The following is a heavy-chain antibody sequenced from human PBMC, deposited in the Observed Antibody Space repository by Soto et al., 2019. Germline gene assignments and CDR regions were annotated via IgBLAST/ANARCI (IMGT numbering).Heavy chain of an antibody. CDR2: ISGYDGNT. Sequence: ASVEVSCKASGYTFTNYGVGCVRQAPGQGLEWMGWISGYDGNTNYAQNLQGRVSMTTDTSTSTAYMEPRSLRSDDTAVYYCARDVTRNYYDSSGYYYFDYWGQGTLVTVSS. CDR3: ARDVTRNYYDSSGYYYFDY. J-gene: IGHJ4*02. D-gene: IGHD3-22*01. V-gene: IGHV1-18*04. CDR1: GYTFTNYG.